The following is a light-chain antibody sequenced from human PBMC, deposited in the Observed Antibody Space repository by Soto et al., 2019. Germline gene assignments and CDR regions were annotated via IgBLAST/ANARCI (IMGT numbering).Light chain of an antibody. J-gene: IGKJ3*01. CDR1: RNINTY. Sequence: DIQMAQSPSSLSASVGDTITITCRASRNINTYLNWYQQKPGKAPKLLIFGASSLQSGVPSRFSGSGSRTDFTLTINSLQPEDFPTYCCQQTSAAPFTFGPGTKVDIK. V-gene: IGKV1-39*01. CDR2: GAS. CDR3: QQTSAAPFT.